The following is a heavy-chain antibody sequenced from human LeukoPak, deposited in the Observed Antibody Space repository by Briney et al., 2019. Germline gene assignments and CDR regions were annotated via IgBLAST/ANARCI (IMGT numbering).Heavy chain of an antibody. Sequence: ASVKVSCKASGNTFTGYYMHWVRQAPGQGLEWMGWINPNSGGTNYAQKFQGRVTMTRDTSISTAYMELSGLRSDDTAVYYCARDTTRDNWFDPWGQGTLVTVSS. CDR2: INPNSGGT. J-gene: IGHJ5*02. CDR1: GNTFTGYY. D-gene: IGHD1-26*01. V-gene: IGHV1-2*02. CDR3: ARDTTRDNWFDP.